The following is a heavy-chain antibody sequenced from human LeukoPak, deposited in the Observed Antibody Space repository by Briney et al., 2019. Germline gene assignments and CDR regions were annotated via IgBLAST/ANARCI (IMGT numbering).Heavy chain of an antibody. CDR3: ARAHHYSGSYPSYYYYYYMDV. D-gene: IGHD1-26*01. V-gene: IGHV3-23*01. CDR1: GFTFSSYG. J-gene: IGHJ6*03. CDR2: ISGSGGST. Sequence: PGGTLRLSCAASGFTFSSYGMSWVRQAPGKGLEWVSAISGSGGSTYYADSVKGRFTISTDNAKNSLYLQMNSLRAEDTAVYYCARAHHYSGSYPSYYYYYYMDVWGKGTTVTVSS.